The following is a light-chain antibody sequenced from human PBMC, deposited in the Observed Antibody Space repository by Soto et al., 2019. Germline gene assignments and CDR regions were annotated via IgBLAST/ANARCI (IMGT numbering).Light chain of an antibody. V-gene: IGKV1-9*01. Sequence: DIQLSQSASVVSASVGDRVTITCRASQGISSYLAWYQQKPGKAPKLLIYAASTLQSGVPSRFSGSGSGTEFTLTISSLQPEDFATYYCQQLNSYLITFGQGTRLE. CDR3: QQLNSYLIT. J-gene: IGKJ5*01. CDR1: QGISSY. CDR2: AAS.